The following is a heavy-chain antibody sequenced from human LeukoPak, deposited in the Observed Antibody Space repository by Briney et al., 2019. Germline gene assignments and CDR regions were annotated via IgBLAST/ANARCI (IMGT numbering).Heavy chain of an antibody. CDR2: IYYSGST. J-gene: IGHJ4*02. D-gene: IGHD2-15*01. Sequence: LRLSCAASGFTFSSYWSWIRQHPGKGLDWIGYIYYSGSTYYNPSLKSRVTISVDTSKNQFSLKLSSVTAADTAVYYCASAPSDIIGQREYFDYWGQGTLVTVSS. CDR1: GFTFSSY. V-gene: IGHV4-31*02. CDR3: ASAPSDIIGQREYFDY.